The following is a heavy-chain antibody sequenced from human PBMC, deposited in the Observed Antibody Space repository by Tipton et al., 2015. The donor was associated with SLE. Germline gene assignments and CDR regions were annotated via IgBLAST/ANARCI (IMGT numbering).Heavy chain of an antibody. V-gene: IGHV3-74*01. CDR2: INSDGSRT. CDR1: GFTFTTYW. CDR3: AGGLLWFRELFY. J-gene: IGHJ4*02. D-gene: IGHD3-10*01. Sequence: SLRLSCVASGFTFTTYWMHWVRQAPGKGLVWVSRINSDGSRTTHADSVKGRFTISRDNAKNTLFLQMNSLRAEDTAVYYCAGGLLWFRELFYWGQGTLVTVSS.